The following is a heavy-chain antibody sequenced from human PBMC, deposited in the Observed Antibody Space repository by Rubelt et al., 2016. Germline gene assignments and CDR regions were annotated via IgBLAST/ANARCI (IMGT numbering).Heavy chain of an antibody. V-gene: IGHV1-69*13. CDR2: IIPIFGTA. CDR3: ASKTREIVVVPAAMAQDRLRPIYDYYGMDV. D-gene: IGHD2-2*01. CDR1: GGTFSSYA. Sequence: PGSSVKVSCKASGGTFSSYAISWVRQAPGQGLEWMGGIIPIFGTANYAQKFQGRVTITADESTSTAYMELSSLRSEDTAVYYCASKTREIVVVPAAMAQDRLRPIYDYYGMDVWGQGTTVTVSS. J-gene: IGHJ6*02.